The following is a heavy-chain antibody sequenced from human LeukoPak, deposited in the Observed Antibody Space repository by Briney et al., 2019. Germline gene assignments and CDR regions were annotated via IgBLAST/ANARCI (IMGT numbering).Heavy chain of an antibody. CDR2: IYYSGST. CDR3: ARDSSGYYSRRAYFDY. J-gene: IGHJ4*02. V-gene: IGHV4-39*01. Sequence: PSETLSLTCAVSGGSISSSSYYWGWIRQPPGKGLEWIGSIYYSGSTYYNPSLKSRVTISVDTSKNQFSLKLSSVTAADTAVYYCARDSSGYYSRRAYFDYWGQGTLVTVSS. CDR1: GGSISSSSYY. D-gene: IGHD3-22*01.